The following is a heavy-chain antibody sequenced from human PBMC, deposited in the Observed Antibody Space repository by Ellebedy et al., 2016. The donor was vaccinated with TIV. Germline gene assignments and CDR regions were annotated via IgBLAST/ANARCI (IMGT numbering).Heavy chain of an antibody. Sequence: GESLKISXAASGFTFSSYAMHWVRQAPGKGLEWVAIISYDGSNKYYADSVKGRFTISRDNSKNTLYLQMNSLRAEDTAVYYCAREAIAVAGPDWYFDLWGRGTLVTVSS. CDR3: AREAIAVAGPDWYFDL. D-gene: IGHD6-19*01. CDR2: ISYDGSNK. J-gene: IGHJ2*01. CDR1: GFTFSSYA. V-gene: IGHV3-30-3*01.